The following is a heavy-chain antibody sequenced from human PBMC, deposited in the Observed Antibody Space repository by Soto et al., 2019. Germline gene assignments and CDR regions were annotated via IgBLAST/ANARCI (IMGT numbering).Heavy chain of an antibody. CDR3: AYGESHIVLIMDAFEH. Sequence: GGSLRLSCAASGFTFSSSSMTWVRQAPGKGLEWVSTISGRHGDTFYTDYVKGVLTISRDFSRDTLYLQMDSLRVEDTAMYFCAYGESHIVLIMDAFEHWGQGTRVTVSS. V-gene: IGHV3-23*01. J-gene: IGHJ4*02. CDR2: ISGRHGDT. CDR1: GFTFSSSS. D-gene: IGHD2-8*01.